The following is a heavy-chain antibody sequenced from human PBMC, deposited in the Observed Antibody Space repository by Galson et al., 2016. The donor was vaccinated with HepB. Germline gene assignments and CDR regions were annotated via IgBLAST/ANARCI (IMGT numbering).Heavy chain of an antibody. CDR3: ARVVDGYSFIRNWFFDL. CDR2: ISTSTNYI. Sequence: SLRLSCAASGFDFSSYTMNWVRQAPGQGLEWVSSISTSTNYICYGDSVRGRFTISRDNARDSLYLQMNSLRAEDTAVYYCARVVDGYSFIRNWFFDLWGRGTVVTVSS. J-gene: IGHJ2*01. CDR1: GFDFSSYT. V-gene: IGHV3-21*01. D-gene: IGHD5-18*01.